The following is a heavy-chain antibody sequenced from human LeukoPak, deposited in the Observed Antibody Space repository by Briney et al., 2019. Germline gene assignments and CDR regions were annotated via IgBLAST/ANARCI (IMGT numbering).Heavy chain of an antibody. J-gene: IGHJ2*01. V-gene: IGHV3-30*18. CDR1: GFTYSSYG. Sequence: GGSLRLSCAASGFTYSSYGMHWVRQAPGKGLEWVAIISYGGSNKYYADSVQGRFTISRDNSKNTLYLQMNSLRAEDTAVYYCAKDLGGGSGCYDLWGRGTLVTVSS. D-gene: IGHD6-19*01. CDR3: AKDLGGGSGCYDL. CDR2: ISYGGSNK.